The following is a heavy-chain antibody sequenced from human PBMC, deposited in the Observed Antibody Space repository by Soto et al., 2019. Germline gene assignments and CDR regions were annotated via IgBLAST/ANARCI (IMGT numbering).Heavy chain of an antibody. CDR3: ARVASKVVQVAGNFDY. J-gene: IGHJ4*02. Sequence: QVQLVQSGAEVKKPGASVKVSCKASGYTFTSYGISWVRQAPGQGLEWMGWISAYNGNTNYAQKPQGRVTMTTDTSTSTAYMELRSLRSDDTAVYYCARVASKVVQVAGNFDYWGQGTLVTVSS. V-gene: IGHV1-18*01. CDR1: GYTFTSYG. D-gene: IGHD6-19*01. CDR2: ISAYNGNT.